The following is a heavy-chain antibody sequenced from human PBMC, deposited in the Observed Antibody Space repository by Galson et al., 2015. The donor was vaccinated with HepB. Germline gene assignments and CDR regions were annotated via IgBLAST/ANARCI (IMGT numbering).Heavy chain of an antibody. CDR3: ARGVRDYYYYGMDV. CDR2: SRNKANSYTT. Sequence: SLRLSCAASGFTFSDHYMDWVRQAPGKGLEWVGRSRNKANSYTTEYAASVKGRFTISRDDSKNSLYLQMNSLKTEDTAVYYCARGVRDYYYYGMDVWGQGTTVTVSS. V-gene: IGHV3-72*01. J-gene: IGHJ6*02. CDR1: GFTFSDHY. D-gene: IGHD3-22*01.